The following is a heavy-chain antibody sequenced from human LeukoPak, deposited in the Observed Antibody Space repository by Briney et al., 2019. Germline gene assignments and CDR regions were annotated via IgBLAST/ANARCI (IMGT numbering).Heavy chain of an antibody. CDR2: IYHSGST. V-gene: IGHV4-38-2*02. J-gene: IGHJ4*02. CDR3: ARAPYSGSHYGY. D-gene: IGHD1-26*01. Sequence: SETLSLTCTVSGYSISSGYYWGWLRHPPGKGLEWFGSIYHSGSTYYNPSLKSRVTISVDTSNNQFSLKLSSVTAADTAVYYCARAPYSGSHYGYWGQGTLVTVSS. CDR1: GYSISSGYY.